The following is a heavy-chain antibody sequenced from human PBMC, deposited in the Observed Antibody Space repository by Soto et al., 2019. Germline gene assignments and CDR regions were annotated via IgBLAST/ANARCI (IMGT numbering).Heavy chain of an antibody. Sequence: SETLSLTCTVSGGSISSYYWSWIRQHPGKGLEWIGYIYYSGSTYYNPSLKSRVTISVDTSKNQFSLKLSSVTAADTAVYYCARDAPSPRGFGPWGQGTLVTVSS. CDR3: ARDAPSPRGFGP. CDR1: GGSISSYY. V-gene: IGHV4-59*06. CDR2: IYYSGST. D-gene: IGHD2-2*01. J-gene: IGHJ5*02.